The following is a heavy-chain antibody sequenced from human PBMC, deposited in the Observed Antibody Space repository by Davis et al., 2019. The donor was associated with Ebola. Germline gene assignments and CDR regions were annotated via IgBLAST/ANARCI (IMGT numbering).Heavy chain of an antibody. Sequence: GGSLRLSCAASGFTFDDYAMHWVRHAPGKGLEWVSGISWNSGSIDYADSVKGRFTISRDNAKNSLYLQMNSLRAEDTALYYCAKDMASSSWYLYDYWGQGTLVTVSS. CDR2: ISWNSGSI. V-gene: IGHV3-9*01. CDR3: AKDMASSSWYLYDY. CDR1: GFTFDDYA. D-gene: IGHD6-13*01. J-gene: IGHJ4*02.